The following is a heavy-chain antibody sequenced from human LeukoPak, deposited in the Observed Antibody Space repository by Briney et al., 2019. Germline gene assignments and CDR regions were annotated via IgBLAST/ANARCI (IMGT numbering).Heavy chain of an antibody. CDR2: INHSGST. V-gene: IGHV4-34*01. CDR3: AKDGGSHLFDY. J-gene: IGHJ4*02. Sequence: PSETLSLTCAVYGGSFSGYYWSWIRQPPGKGLEWIGEINHSGSTNYNPSLKSRVTISVDTSKNQFSLKLSSVTAADTAVYYCAKDGGSHLFDYWGQGALVTVSS. CDR1: GGSFSGYY. D-gene: IGHD1-26*01.